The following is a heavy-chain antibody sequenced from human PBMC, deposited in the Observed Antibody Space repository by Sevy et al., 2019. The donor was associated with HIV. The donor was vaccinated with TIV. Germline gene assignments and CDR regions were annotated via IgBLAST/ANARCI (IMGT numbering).Heavy chain of an antibody. D-gene: IGHD3-16*01. V-gene: IGHV3-7*01. CDR3: VHETFRRFES. Sequence: GGSLRLSCAASGFTFSVNWMNWVRQAPGKGLEWVANIKADGSDKHYVDSVEGRFTISRDNAKNLLFLQMNSLRVEDTAVYYCVHETFRRFESWGQGTLVTVSS. J-gene: IGHJ4*02. CDR1: GFTFSVNW. CDR2: IKADGSDK.